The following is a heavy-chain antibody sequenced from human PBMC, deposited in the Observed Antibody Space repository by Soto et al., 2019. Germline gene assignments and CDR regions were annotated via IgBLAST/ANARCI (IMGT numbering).Heavy chain of an antibody. J-gene: IGHJ5*02. V-gene: IGHV1-8*01. CDR2: MNPNSGNT. D-gene: IGHD3-22*01. CDR3: ARRGNYFASRGPPGFDP. CDR1: GYTFASYD. Sequence: QVQLVQSGAEVKKPGASVKVSCKASGYTFASYDINWVRQATGQGLEWMGWMNPNSGNTGYAQKFQGRVTMTRNTATSTAYMALSTPRSEDTAVYYCARRGNYFASRGPPGFDPWGQGTLVTVSS.